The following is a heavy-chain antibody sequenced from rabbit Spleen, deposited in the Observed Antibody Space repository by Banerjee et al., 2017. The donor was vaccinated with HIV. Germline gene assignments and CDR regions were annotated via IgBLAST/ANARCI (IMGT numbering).Heavy chain of an antibody. CDR2: IGTGSGST. J-gene: IGHJ4*01. V-gene: IGHV1S45*01. Sequence: QEHLKESGGGLVQPEGSLTLTCTASGFAFSSSYWMCWVRQAPGKGLEWIGCIGTGSGSTYYASWVNGRFTISRSTNQNTVTLQMTRLTAADTATYFCARNYAGVIGWNFVWWGPGTLVTVS. CDR1: GFAFSSSYW. CDR3: ARNYAGVIGWNFVW. D-gene: IGHD4-2*01.